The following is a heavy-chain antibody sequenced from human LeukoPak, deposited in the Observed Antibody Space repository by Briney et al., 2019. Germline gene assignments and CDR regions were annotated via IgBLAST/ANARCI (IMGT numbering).Heavy chain of an antibody. CDR2: IFRSGSSI. D-gene: IGHD2-15*01. CDR3: AREGYCSGGSCYSGRRHYYYMDV. V-gene: IGHV3-21*01. J-gene: IGHJ6*03. CDR1: GFTFNTYS. Sequence: GGSLRLSCAASGFTFNTYSMNWVRQAPGKGLEWVSFIFRSGSSIYYADSVKGRFTISRDNAKNSLYLQMNSLRAEDTAVYYCAREGYCSGGSCYSGRRHYYYMDVWGKGTTVTISS.